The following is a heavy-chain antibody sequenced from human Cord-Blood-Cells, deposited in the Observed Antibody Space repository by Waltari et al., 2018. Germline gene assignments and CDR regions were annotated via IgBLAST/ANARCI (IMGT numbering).Heavy chain of an antibody. V-gene: IGHV3-7*01. Sequence: EVQLVESGGGLVQPGGSLRLSCAASGFTFSGYWMSWVRQAPGKGLEWVANIKRDGSEKYYVDSVKGRFTISRDNAKNSLYLQMNSLSAEDTAVYYCASETTVTSFDYWGQGTLVTVSS. J-gene: IGHJ4*02. D-gene: IGHD4-17*01. CDR2: IKRDGSEK. CDR3: ASETTVTSFDY. CDR1: GFTFSGYW.